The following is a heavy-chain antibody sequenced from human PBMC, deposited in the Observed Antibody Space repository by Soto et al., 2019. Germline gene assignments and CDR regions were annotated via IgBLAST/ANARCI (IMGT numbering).Heavy chain of an antibody. CDR3: AKVVVAATRHTDFDS. V-gene: IGHV4-39*02. Sequence: SETLSLTCTVSGGSINSNNYYWAWIRQPPGKGLAWLASVYYDGSTYYNPSLKSRVSISVDTSKNHFSLKLSSVTAADTAVYYCAKVVVAATRHTDFDSWGQGTLVTVSS. J-gene: IGHJ4*02. CDR2: VYYDGST. D-gene: IGHD2-15*01. CDR1: GGSINSNNYY.